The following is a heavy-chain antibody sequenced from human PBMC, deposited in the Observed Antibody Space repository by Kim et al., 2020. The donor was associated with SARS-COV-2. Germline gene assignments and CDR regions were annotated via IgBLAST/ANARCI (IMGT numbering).Heavy chain of an antibody. V-gene: IGHV3-30-3*02. D-gene: IGHD3-22*01. Sequence: ADAGKSRFTISRDNSKNTRLLQVNSLRAEDTAVYYCAKDEGGDSSGYYGYWGQGTLVTVSS. J-gene: IGHJ4*02. CDR3: AKDEGGDSSGYYGY.